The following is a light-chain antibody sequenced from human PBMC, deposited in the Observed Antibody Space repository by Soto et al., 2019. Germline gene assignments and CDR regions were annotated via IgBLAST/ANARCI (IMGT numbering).Light chain of an antibody. Sequence: DIQMTQSPSSLSASVGDTVTITCRASQGISNYLAWYQQKPGQVPNLLIYAASTLQSGVPSRFSGSGSGTGFTLTISSLRPEDVATYYCQKYNNAPRTFGQGPKVEI. CDR3: QKYNNAPRT. CDR2: AAS. J-gene: IGKJ1*01. CDR1: QGISNY. V-gene: IGKV1-27*01.